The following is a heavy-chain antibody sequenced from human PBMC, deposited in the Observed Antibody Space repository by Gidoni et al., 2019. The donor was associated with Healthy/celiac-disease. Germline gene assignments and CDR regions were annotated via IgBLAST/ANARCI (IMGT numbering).Heavy chain of an antibody. CDR1: GYSISSGYY. CDR2: IYHSGST. V-gene: IGHV4-38-2*01. CDR3: ARRYYDSSGYYWDY. D-gene: IGHD3-22*01. Sequence: QVQLQESGPGLVKPSETLSLTCAVAGYSISSGYYWGWIRQPPGKGLEWIGSIYHSGSTYYNPSLKSRVTISVDTSKNQFSLKLSSVTAADTAVYYCARRYYDSSGYYWDYWGQGTLVTVSS. J-gene: IGHJ4*02.